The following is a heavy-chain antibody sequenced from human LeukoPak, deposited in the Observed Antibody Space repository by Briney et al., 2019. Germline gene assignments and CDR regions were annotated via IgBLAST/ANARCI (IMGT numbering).Heavy chain of an antibody. J-gene: IGHJ4*02. CDR3: AKERLTTTTFDS. D-gene: IGHD4-11*01. Sequence: GGSLRLSCAPSGLTLSTYVMSWVRQAPGKGLEWVLLISGSGRSTYPADSVKCRFTISREKGKNTLSLQLYSLRAEDTALYYCAKERLTTTTFDSWGRGTLVTVSS. V-gene: IGHV3-23*01. CDR2: ISGSGRST. CDR1: GLTLSTYV.